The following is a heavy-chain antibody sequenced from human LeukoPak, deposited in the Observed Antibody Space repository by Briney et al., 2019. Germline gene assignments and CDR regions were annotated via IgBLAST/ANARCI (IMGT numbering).Heavy chain of an antibody. J-gene: IGHJ4*02. Sequence: GASVKVSCKASGYTFTSYGISWVRQAPGQGLEWMGIIYPGDSDTRYSPSFQGQVTISADKSISTAYLQWSSLKASDTAMYYCALIVDTAMDRYFDYWGRGTLVTVSS. V-gene: IGHV5-51*03. D-gene: IGHD5-18*01. CDR2: IYPGDSDT. CDR3: ALIVDTAMDRYFDY. CDR1: GYTFTSYG.